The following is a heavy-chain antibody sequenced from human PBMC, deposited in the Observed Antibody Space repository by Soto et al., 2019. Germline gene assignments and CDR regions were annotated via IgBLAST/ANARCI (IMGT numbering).Heavy chain of an antibody. CDR1: GGTFNNYA. V-gene: IGHV1-69*01. J-gene: IGHJ4*02. CDR3: AREVEVHTPVFGF. D-gene: IGHD2-2*01. Sequence: QVQLVQSGAEVKRPGSSVKVSCKASGGTFNNYAINWVRQAPGQGLEWMGDISPMFGKANYAQKFQGRVKIXXXXXXXXXXXXXXXXXXXXXXXXXCAREVEVHTPVFGFWGQGSLVTVSS. CDR2: ISPMFGKA.